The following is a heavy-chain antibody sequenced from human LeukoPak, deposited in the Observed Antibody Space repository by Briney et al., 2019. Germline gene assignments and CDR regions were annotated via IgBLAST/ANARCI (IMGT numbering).Heavy chain of an antibody. CDR3: ARVYYYGSGSYSGFDY. Sequence: GESLKISCKGSGYSFTSYWIGWVRQMPGKGLEWMGIIYPGDSDTRYSPSFQGQVTISADKSISTAYLQWSSLKASDTAMYYCARVYYYGSGSYSGFDYWAQGTLVTVSS. J-gene: IGHJ4*02. CDR1: GYSFTSYW. D-gene: IGHD3-10*01. CDR2: IYPGDSDT. V-gene: IGHV5-51*01.